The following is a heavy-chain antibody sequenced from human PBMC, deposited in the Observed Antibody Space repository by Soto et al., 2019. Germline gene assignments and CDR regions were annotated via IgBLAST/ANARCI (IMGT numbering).Heavy chain of an antibody. D-gene: IGHD2-2*01. CDR2: IYYSGST. CDR3: ARHEEPDIVVVPAGNAFDI. J-gene: IGHJ3*02. Sequence: SETLSLTCTVSGGSISSSSYYWGWIRQPPGKGLEWIGSIYYSGSTYYNPSLKSRVTISVDTSKNQFSLKLSSVTAADTAVYYCARHEEPDIVVVPAGNAFDIWGQGTMVTVSS. CDR1: GGSISSSSYY. V-gene: IGHV4-39*01.